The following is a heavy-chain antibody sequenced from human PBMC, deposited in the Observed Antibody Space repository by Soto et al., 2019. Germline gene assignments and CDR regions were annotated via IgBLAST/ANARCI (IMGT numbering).Heavy chain of an antibody. CDR3: ARDVGYCSGGSCEANWFDP. V-gene: IGHV3-53*01. Sequence: GGSLRLSCAASGFTVSRNYMSWVRQAPGKGLEWVSVIYSGGSTYYADSVKGRFTISRDNSKNTLYLQMNSLRAEDTAVYYCARDVGYCSGGSCEANWFDPWGQGTLVTVSS. D-gene: IGHD2-15*01. CDR2: IYSGGST. CDR1: GFTVSRNY. J-gene: IGHJ5*02.